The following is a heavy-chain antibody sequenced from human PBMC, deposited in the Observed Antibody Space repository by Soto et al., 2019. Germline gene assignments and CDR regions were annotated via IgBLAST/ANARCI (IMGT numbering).Heavy chain of an antibody. CDR3: VRCAVYCHPYGMDV. D-gene: IGHD2-15*01. CDR1: GGTFSSYA. V-gene: IGHV1-69*13. J-gene: IGHJ6*02. Sequence: ASVKVSCKASGGTFSSYAISWVRQAPGQGLEWMGGIIPIFGTANYAQKFQGRVTITADESTSTAYMELNSLSAEDTAVYYCVRCAVYCHPYGMDVWGLGATVTVSS. CDR2: IIPIFGTA.